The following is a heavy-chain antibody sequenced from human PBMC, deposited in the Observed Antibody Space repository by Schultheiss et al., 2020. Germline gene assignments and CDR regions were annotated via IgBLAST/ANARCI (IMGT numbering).Heavy chain of an antibody. CDR3: ARQRWSSGWYFDY. D-gene: IGHD6-19*01. V-gene: IGHV4-4*07. CDR1: GGSINGYH. Sequence: SQTLSLTCSVSGGSINGYHWSWIRQSAEKGLEWIGRVYPSGSREYNPSLRSRVAMSADTSKNQISLNLTSVTAADTAVYYCARQRWSSGWYFDYWGQGTLVTVSS. J-gene: IGHJ4*02. CDR2: VYPSGSR.